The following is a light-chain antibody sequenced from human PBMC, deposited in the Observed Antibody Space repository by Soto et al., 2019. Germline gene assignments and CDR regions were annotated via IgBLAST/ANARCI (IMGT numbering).Light chain of an antibody. Sequence: QSVLTQPPSVSGAPGQRVTISCTGSSSNIGRGYDVHWYQQFPGSAPRLLLSGDSNRPSGVPDRFSGSRSGTSASLAITGLQAEDEADYYCQTFDSSLTISWVFGGGTKLT. CDR2: GDS. CDR1: SSNIGRGYD. CDR3: QTFDSSLTISWV. V-gene: IGLV1-40*01. J-gene: IGLJ3*02.